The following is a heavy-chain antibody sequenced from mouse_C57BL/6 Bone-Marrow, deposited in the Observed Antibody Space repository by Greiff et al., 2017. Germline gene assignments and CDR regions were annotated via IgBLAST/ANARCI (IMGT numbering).Heavy chain of an antibody. CDR2: IDPETGGT. CDR3: TRRCLTTGVAHGFAY. V-gene: IGHV1-15*01. Sequence: QVQLQQSGAELVRPGASVTLSCKASGYTFTDYEMHWVKQTPVHGLEWIGAIDPETGGTAYNQKFKGKAILTADKSSSTAYMELRSLTSEDSAVYYCTRRCLTTGVAHGFAYWGQGNLVTVSA. D-gene: IGHD1-1*01. J-gene: IGHJ3*01. CDR1: GYTFTDYE.